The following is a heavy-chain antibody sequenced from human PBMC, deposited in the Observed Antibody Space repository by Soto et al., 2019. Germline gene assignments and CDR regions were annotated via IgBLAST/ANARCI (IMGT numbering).Heavy chain of an antibody. Sequence: ASVKVSCKVSGYTLTELSMHWVRQAPGKGLEWMGGFDPEDGETIYAQKFQGRVTMTEDTSTDTAYMELSSLRSEDTAVYYCATGVVAGAGTGAFDIWGQGTMVTVSS. J-gene: IGHJ3*02. D-gene: IGHD6-13*01. CDR2: FDPEDGET. V-gene: IGHV1-24*01. CDR3: ATGVVAGAGTGAFDI. CDR1: GYTLTELS.